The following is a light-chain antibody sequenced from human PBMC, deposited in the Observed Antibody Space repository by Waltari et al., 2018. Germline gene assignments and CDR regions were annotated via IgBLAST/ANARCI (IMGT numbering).Light chain of an antibody. Sequence: DIQMTQSPSSLSASVGDRVPITCRASQSISNYLNWYQQKPVKAPKLLIYAASSLQSGVPSRFSGSGAGTDFTLTISSLQPEDFATYFCQQSYSTPYTFGQGTKLEIK. CDR3: QQSYSTPYT. V-gene: IGKV1-39*01. J-gene: IGKJ2*01. CDR2: AAS. CDR1: QSISNY.